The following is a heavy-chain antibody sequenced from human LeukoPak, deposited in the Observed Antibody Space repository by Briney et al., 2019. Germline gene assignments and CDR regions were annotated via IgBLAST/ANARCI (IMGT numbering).Heavy chain of an antibody. CDR2: IKQDGSTK. D-gene: IGHD6-6*01. CDR1: GFTFSNYW. CDR3: ARIGYSSSSLDY. V-gene: IGHV3-7*01. Sequence: PGGSLRLSCAASGFTFSNYWMTWVRQAPGRGLEWVANIKQDGSTKYYVDSVKGRFTISRDNVKNSVYLQVNSPTAEDTALYYCARIGYSSSSLDYWGQGSLVTVSS. J-gene: IGHJ4*02.